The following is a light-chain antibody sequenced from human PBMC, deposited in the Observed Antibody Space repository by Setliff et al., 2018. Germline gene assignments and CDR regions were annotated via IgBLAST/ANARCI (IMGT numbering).Light chain of an antibody. CDR2: TNY. J-gene: IGLJ2*01. CDR1: SSDIGTNA. CDR3: AAWADSVNGPV. V-gene: IGLV1-44*01. Sequence: QSVLTQPPSASGTPGQRVTISCSGSSSDIGTNAVNWYQQFPGTAPKLLIYTNYRRPSGVPDRFSGSRSGTSASLAISGLQSEDEADYYCAAWADSVNGPVFGGGTKVT.